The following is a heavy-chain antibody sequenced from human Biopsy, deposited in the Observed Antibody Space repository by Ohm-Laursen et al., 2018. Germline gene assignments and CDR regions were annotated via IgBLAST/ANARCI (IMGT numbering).Heavy chain of an antibody. CDR2: VSTGGAAT. V-gene: IGHV3-23*01. J-gene: IGHJ5*02. CDR3: AKDLRKKAAIQLWTTWFDP. Sequence: SLRLSCAASGFTFSSYAMSWVRQAPGKGLEWVSAVSTGGAATYYADSVRGRFTISRDNFKNTLFLQMDGLTADDTALYYCAKDLRKKAAIQLWTTWFDPWGQGTLVTVSS. D-gene: IGHD1-1*01. CDR1: GFTFSSYA.